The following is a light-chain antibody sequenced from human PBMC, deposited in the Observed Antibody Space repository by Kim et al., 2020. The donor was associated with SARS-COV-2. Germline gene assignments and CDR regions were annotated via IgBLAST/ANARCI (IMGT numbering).Light chain of an antibody. CDR2: GNN. CDR1: SSNIGAGYD. Sequence: GQGVTIPCTGSSSNIGAGYDVHWYQQLPGTAPTLLIYGNNNRPSGVPDRFSGSKSGTSASLAITGLQAEDEADYYCQSYDSRSVMFGGGTRLTVL. V-gene: IGLV1-40*01. J-gene: IGLJ3*02. CDR3: QSYDSRSVM.